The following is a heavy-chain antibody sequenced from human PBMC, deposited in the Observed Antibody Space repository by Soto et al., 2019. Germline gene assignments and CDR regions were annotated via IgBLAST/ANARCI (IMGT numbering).Heavy chain of an antibody. V-gene: IGHV4-31*03. CDR1: GGSISSGGYY. Sequence: PSETLSLTCTVSGGSISSGGYYWSWIRQHPGKGLEWIGYIYNSGSTYYNPSLKSRVPISVDTSKNQFSLKLSSVTAADTAVYYCARVNCSGGSCYSDYYYYYGMDVWGQGTTVTVSS. CDR3: ARVNCSGGSCYSDYYYYYGMDV. CDR2: IYNSGST. D-gene: IGHD2-15*01. J-gene: IGHJ6*02.